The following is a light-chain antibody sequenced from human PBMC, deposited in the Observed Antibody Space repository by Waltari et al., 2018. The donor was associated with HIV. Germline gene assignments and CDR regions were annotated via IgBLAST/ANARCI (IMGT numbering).Light chain of an antibody. CDR3: AAWDDSLSGSWV. J-gene: IGLJ3*02. CDR1: SPNFGRNH. V-gene: IGLV1-47*01. CDR2: RNN. Sequence: QSVLSQPPSASGTPGQRVTISCSGSSPNFGRNHVYCSHQLPGTAPKLLIYRNNQRPSGVPDRFSGSKSGTSASLAISGLRSEDEADYYCAAWDDSLSGSWVFGGGTKLTVL.